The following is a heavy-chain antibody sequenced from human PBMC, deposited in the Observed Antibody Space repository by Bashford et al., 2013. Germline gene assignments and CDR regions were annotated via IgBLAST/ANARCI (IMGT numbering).Heavy chain of an antibody. Sequence: ASVKVSCKASGYTFTGYYMHWVRRAPGQGLEWMGWINPNSGDTKYAQKFQGSVTMTRDTSISTAYLELSRLGSDDTAVYYCATTGGHCSTTNCFVHWGQGTLVTVSS. CDR2: INPNSGDT. CDR1: GYTFTGYY. D-gene: IGHD2-8*01. V-gene: IGHV1-2*04. CDR3: ATTGGHCSTTNCFVH. J-gene: IGHJ5*02.